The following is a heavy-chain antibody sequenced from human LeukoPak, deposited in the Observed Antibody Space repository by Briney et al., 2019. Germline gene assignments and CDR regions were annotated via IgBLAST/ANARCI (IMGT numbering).Heavy chain of an antibody. CDR3: ASRGY. Sequence: SETLSLTCTVSGGSVNSYYWSWIRQPPGKGLEWIGYIYYSGSTSYNPSLKSRVTISVDTSKNQLSLKLSSVTAADTAVYYCASRGYWGQGTLVTVSS. J-gene: IGHJ4*02. CDR1: GGSVNSYY. V-gene: IGHV4-59*02. CDR2: IYYSGST.